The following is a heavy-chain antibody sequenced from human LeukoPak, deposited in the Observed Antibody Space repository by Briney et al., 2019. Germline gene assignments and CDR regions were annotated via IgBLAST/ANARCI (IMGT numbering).Heavy chain of an antibody. V-gene: IGHV3-9*01. D-gene: IGHD6-13*01. Sequence: PGGSLRLSCAASGFTFDDYAMHWVRQAPGKGLEWVSGISWNSGSIGYADSVKGRFTISRDNAKNSLYLQMNSLRAEDTALYYCATETIAAAGISWFDPWGQETLVTVSS. CDR1: GFTFDDYA. CDR3: ATETIAAAGISWFDP. CDR2: ISWNSGSI. J-gene: IGHJ5*02.